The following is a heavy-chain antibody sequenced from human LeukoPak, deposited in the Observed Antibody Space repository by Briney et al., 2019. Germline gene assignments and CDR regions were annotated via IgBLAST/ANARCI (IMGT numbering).Heavy chain of an antibody. CDR2: FDPEDGET. Sequence: SVKVSCKVSGYTLTELSMHWVRQAPGKGLEWMGGFDPEDGETIYAQKFQGRVTMTEDTSTDTAYMELSSLRSEDTAVYYCATEVNSSGWSTVDYWGQGTLVTVSS. D-gene: IGHD6-19*01. V-gene: IGHV1-24*01. J-gene: IGHJ4*02. CDR3: ATEVNSSGWSTVDY. CDR1: GYTLTELS.